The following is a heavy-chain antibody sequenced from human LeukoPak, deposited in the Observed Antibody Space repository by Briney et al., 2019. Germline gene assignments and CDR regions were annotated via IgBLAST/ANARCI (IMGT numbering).Heavy chain of an antibody. CDR3: AGTASGYDYYYYMDV. V-gene: IGHV4-39*01. CDR1: GGSISSSSYY. Sequence: PSETLSLTCTVSGGSISSSSYYWGWIRQPPGKGLEWIGSIYYSGSTYYNPSLKSRVTISVDTSKNQFSLKLSPVTAADTAVYYCAGTASGYDYYYYMDVWGKGTTVTISS. D-gene: IGHD3-22*01. J-gene: IGHJ6*03. CDR2: IYYSGST.